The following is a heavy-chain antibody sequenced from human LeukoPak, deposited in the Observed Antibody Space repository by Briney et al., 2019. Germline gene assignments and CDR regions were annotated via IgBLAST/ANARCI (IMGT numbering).Heavy chain of an antibody. CDR3: ARGGVRGVIADYYYGMDV. V-gene: IGHV4-59*01. D-gene: IGHD3-10*01. J-gene: IGHJ6*02. CDR1: GGSISSYY. Sequence: KASETLSLTCTVSGGSISSYYWSWIRQPPGKGLEWIGYIYYSGSTNYNPSLKSRVTISVDTSKNQFSLKLSSVTAADTAVYYCARGGVRGVIADYYYGMDVWGQGTTVTVSS. CDR2: IYYSGST.